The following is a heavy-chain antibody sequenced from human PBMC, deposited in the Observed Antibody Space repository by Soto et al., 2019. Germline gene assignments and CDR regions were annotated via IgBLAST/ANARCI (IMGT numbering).Heavy chain of an antibody. CDR3: VRLPLAAAYSDANS. V-gene: IGHV5-51*01. J-gene: IGHJ4*02. D-gene: IGHD6-13*01. Sequence: PGESLKISCKGSGYSFTKYWIGWVRQMPGKGLEWMAIIYPDESDTRYSPSFQGQVTISADKSISTAYLQWSSLKASDTAMYYCVRLPLAAAYSDANSWGQGTLVTVSS. CDR2: IYPDESDT. CDR1: GYSFTKYW.